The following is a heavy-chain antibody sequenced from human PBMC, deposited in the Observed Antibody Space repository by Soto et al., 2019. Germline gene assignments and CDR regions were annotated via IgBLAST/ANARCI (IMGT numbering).Heavy chain of an antibody. D-gene: IGHD3-9*01. Sequence: GGSLRLSCAASGFTFSSYGMHWVRQAPGKGLEWVAVIWYDGSNKYYADSVKGRFTISRDNSKNTLYLQMNSLRAEDTAVYYCARDLDDILTGLGDYYYYGMDVWGQGTTVTVSS. V-gene: IGHV3-33*01. CDR3: ARDLDDILTGLGDYYYYGMDV. CDR1: GFTFSSYG. J-gene: IGHJ6*02. CDR2: IWYDGSNK.